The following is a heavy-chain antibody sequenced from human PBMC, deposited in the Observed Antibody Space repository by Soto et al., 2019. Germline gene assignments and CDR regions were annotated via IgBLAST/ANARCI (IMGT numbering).Heavy chain of an antibody. V-gene: IGHV4-34*01. J-gene: IGHJ4*02. Sequence: SETLSLTCAVYGGSFSGYYWSWIRQPPGKGLEWIGEINHSGSTNYNPSLKSRVTISVDTSKNQFSLKLSSVTAADTAVYYCAADVGGYIYGLARHWGPGTLVTVSS. CDR1: GGSFSGYY. CDR2: INHSGST. D-gene: IGHD4-17*01. CDR3: AADVGGYIYGLARH.